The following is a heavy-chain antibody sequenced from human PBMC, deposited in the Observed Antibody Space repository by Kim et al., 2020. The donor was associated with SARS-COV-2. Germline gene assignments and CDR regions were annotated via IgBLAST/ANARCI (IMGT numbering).Heavy chain of an antibody. V-gene: IGHV4-59*08. CDR3: ARHSSGAIFY. J-gene: IGHJ4*02. Sequence: STNSNPTLKSRVPISVDTSKNQFSLKLSSVTAADTAVYYCARHSSGAIFYWGQGTLVTVSS. CDR2: ST. D-gene: IGHD2-2*02.